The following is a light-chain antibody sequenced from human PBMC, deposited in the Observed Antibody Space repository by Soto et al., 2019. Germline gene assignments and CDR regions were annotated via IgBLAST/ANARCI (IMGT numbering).Light chain of an antibody. V-gene: IGKV3-11*01. Sequence: EVVLTQSPATLSLAPGEGATLSCRASQFLSSYLAWYHQKPGQPPRLLIYDTSNRATGIPARFSGSRSGTDFTLTISSLEPEDFGVYFCHQRNKFGQGTRLEIK. CDR2: DTS. J-gene: IGKJ5*01. CDR1: QFLSSY. CDR3: HQRNK.